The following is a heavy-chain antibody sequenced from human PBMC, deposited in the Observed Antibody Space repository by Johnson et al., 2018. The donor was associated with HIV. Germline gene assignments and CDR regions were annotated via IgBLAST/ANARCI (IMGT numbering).Heavy chain of an antibody. CDR1: GFTFSSYA. CDR2: ISYDGSNT. CDR3: ARERDTDMAGDAFDI. J-gene: IGHJ3*02. Sequence: QVQLVESGGGVVQPGRSLRLSCEAPGFTFSSYAMHWVRQAPGKGLEWVAVISYDGSNTYYADSVKGRFPISRDNAKNTLYLQMNSLRAEDTAVYYCARERDTDMAGDAFDIWGQGTMVTVSS. D-gene: IGHD5-18*01. V-gene: IGHV3-30*04.